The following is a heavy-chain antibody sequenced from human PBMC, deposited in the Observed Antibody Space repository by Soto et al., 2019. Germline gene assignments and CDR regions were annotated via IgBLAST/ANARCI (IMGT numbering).Heavy chain of an antibody. CDR2: ISGSGGST. D-gene: IGHD3-3*01. CDR1: GFTFSSYA. CDR3: AKDENVLRFLEWLLHFDY. V-gene: IGHV3-23*01. Sequence: GESLKISCAASGFTFSSYAMSWVRQAPGKGLEWVSAISGSGGSTYYADSVKGRFTISRDNSKNTLYLQMNSLRAEDTAVYYCAKDENVLRFLEWLLHFDYWGQGTLVTVSS. J-gene: IGHJ4*02.